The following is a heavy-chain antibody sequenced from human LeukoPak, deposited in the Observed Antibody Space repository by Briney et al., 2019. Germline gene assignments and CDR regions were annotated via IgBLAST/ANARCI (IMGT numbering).Heavy chain of an antibody. D-gene: IGHD3-10*01. CDR3: AKFGSWYYSPYYFDY. CDR2: ISGSGGST. CDR1: GFTLSSYA. V-gene: IGHV3-23*01. Sequence: GGSLRLSCAASGFTLSSYAMSWVRQAPGKGLEWVSAISGSGGSTYYADSVKGRFTISRDNSKNTLYLQMNSLGAEDTAVYYCAKFGSWYYSPYYFDYWGQGTLVTVSS. J-gene: IGHJ4*02.